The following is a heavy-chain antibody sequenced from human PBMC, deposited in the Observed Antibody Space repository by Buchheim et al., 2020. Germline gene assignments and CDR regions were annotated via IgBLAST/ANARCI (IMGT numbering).Heavy chain of an antibody. CDR3: ASGPLYYYDSSGYYPEYYYGMDV. CDR1: GYTFTGYY. CDR2: INPNSGGT. J-gene: IGHJ6*02. V-gene: IGHV1-2*04. D-gene: IGHD3-22*01. Sequence: QVQLVQSGAEVKKPGASVKVSCKASGYTFTGYYMHWVRQAPGQGLEWMGWINPNSGGTNYAQKFQGWVTMTRDTSISTAYMELSRLRSDDTAVYYCASGPLYYYDSSGYYPEYYYGMDVWGQGTT.